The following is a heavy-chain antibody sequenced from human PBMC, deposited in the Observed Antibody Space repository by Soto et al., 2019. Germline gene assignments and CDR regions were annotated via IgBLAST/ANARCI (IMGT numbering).Heavy chain of an antibody. V-gene: IGHV4-31*03. CDR2: IYYSGST. D-gene: IGHD4-4*01. CDR1: GGSISSGGYY. J-gene: IGHJ3*02. CDR3: AISKMGHPHAFDI. Sequence: QVQLQESGPGLVKPSQTLSLTCTVSGGSISSGGYYWSWIRQHPGKGLEWIGYIYYSGSTYYNPSLKSRVTLSVDTSKNQVSLKLSSVTAADTAVYYCAISKMGHPHAFDIWGQGTMVTVSS.